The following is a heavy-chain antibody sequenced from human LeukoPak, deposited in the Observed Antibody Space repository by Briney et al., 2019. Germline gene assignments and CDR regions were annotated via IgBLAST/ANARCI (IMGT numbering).Heavy chain of an antibody. CDR2: INHSGST. V-gene: IGHV4-34*01. J-gene: IGHJ5*02. CDR3: ARPVLLWANWFDP. D-gene: IGHD3-10*01. Sequence: SETLSLTCAVYGGSFSGYYWSWIRQPPGKGLEWIGEINHSGSTNYNPSLKSRVTISVDTSKNQFSLKLSSVTAADTAVYYCARPVLLWANWFDPWGQGILVTVSS. CDR1: GGSFSGYY.